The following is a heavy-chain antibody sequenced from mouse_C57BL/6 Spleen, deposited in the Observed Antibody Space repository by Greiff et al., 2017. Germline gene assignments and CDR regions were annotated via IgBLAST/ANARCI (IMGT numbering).Heavy chain of an antibody. J-gene: IGHJ3*01. CDR2: IDPSDSET. V-gene: IGHV1-52*01. CDR1: GYTFTSYW. Sequence: VQLQQPGAELVRPGSSVKLSCKASGYTFTSYWMHWVKQRPIQGLEWIGNIDPSDSETHYNQKFKDKATLTVDKSSSTAYMQLSSLTSEDSAVYYCAREDDGYPWFAYWGQGTLVTVYA. CDR3: AREDDGYPWFAY. D-gene: IGHD2-3*01.